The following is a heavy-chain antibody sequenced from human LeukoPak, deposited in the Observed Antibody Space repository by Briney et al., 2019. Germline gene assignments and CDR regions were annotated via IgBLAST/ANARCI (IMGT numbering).Heavy chain of an antibody. CDR1: GGSISSYY. CDR2: IYYSGST. Sequence: SETLSLTCTVSGGSISSYYWSWIRQPPGKGLEWIGYIYYSGSTNSDPSLKSRVTISVDTSKNQFSLKLSSVTAADTAVYYCARTTLRRLGLYHFDYWGQGTLVTVLS. J-gene: IGHJ4*02. CDR3: ARTTLRRLGLYHFDY. D-gene: IGHD1-1*01. V-gene: IGHV4-59*08.